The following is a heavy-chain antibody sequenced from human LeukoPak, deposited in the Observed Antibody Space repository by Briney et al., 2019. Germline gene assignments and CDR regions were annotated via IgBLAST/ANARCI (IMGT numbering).Heavy chain of an antibody. V-gene: IGHV4-34*01. Sequence: SETLSLTCAVYGGSFSGYYWSWTRQPPGKGLEWIGEINHSGSTNYNPSLKSRVTISVDTSKNQFSLKLSSVTAADTAVYYCATGGYSYGYFRYWGQGTLVTVSS. CDR1: GGSFSGYY. CDR3: ATGGYSYGYFRY. CDR2: INHSGST. J-gene: IGHJ4*02. D-gene: IGHD5-18*01.